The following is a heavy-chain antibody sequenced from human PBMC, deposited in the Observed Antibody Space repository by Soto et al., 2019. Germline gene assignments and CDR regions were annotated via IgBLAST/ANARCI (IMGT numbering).Heavy chain of an antibody. Sequence: EVQLAESGGGLAQPEGSLRLSCAASGFTLSGYAMDWVRQAPGKGLEYVSGISSNGVGTYYANSVQGRFTISRDNSKNTVYLQMGSLRPEDMAVYYCAGRARPDFYYMDVWGKGTTVTVSS. J-gene: IGHJ6*03. CDR2: ISSNGVGT. CDR3: AGRARPDFYYMDV. V-gene: IGHV3-64*01. CDR1: GFTLSGYA. D-gene: IGHD6-6*01.